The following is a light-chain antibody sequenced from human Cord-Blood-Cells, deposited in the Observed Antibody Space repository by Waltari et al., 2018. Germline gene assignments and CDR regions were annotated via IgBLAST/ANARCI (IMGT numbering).Light chain of an antibody. V-gene: IGLV2-11*01. CDR3: CSYAGSYTFYV. CDR2: DVS. J-gene: IGLJ1*01. Sequence: QSALTQPRSVSGSPGQSVTISCTGTSSDVGGYNYVSWYQQHPGKAPKLMIYDVSKRPSGVPDPFSGSKSGNTASLTISGLQAEDEADYYCCSYAGSYTFYVFGTGTKVTVL. CDR1: SSDVGGYNY.